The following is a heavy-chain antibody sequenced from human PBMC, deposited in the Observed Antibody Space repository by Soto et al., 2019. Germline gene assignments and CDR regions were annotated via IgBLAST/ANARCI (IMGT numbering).Heavy chain of an antibody. D-gene: IGHD3-9*01. CDR3: AHLYDNIYVFDM. CDR2: IFRDDDK. J-gene: IGHJ3*02. V-gene: IGHV2-5*02. Sequence: QITLKESGPTLVKPTQTLTLTCTFSGFSLSTRGVGVGWIRQPPGKALEWLALIFRDDDKRYSPSLKSRLTITGDTSQNQVVLTMTNMDPMDTATYYCAHLYDNIYVFDMWGQGTMVTVSS. CDR1: GFSLSTRGVG.